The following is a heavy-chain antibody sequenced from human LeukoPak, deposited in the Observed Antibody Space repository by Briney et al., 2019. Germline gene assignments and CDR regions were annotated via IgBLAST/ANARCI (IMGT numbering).Heavy chain of an antibody. J-gene: IGHJ4*02. D-gene: IGHD6-13*01. CDR3: ARGRYSSSWYDR. V-gene: IGHV4-34*01. CDR2: INHSGST. CDR1: GGSFSGYY. Sequence: SETLSLTCAVYGGSFSGYYWSWIRQPPGKGLEWIGEINHSGSTNYNPSLKSRVTISVDTSKNQFSLKLSSVTAADTAVYYCARGRYSSSWYDRWGQGTLVTVSS.